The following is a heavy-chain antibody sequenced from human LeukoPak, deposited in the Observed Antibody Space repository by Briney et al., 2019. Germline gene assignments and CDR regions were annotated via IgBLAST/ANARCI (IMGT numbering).Heavy chain of an antibody. CDR2: IYPADSDT. Sequence: GASLKISCKGSGYTFTTYWIGWVRQLPGKGLEWMGIIYPADSDTRYSPSFQGQVTISADKSISTAYLQWSSLKASDTAMYYCARHDVAVAGLDYWGQGTLVTVSS. CDR3: ARHDVAVAGLDY. D-gene: IGHD6-19*01. CDR1: GYTFTTYW. J-gene: IGHJ4*02. V-gene: IGHV5-51*01.